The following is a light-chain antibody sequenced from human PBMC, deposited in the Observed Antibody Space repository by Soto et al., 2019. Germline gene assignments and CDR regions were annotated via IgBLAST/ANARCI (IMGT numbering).Light chain of an antibody. CDR2: DAS. V-gene: IGKV3-11*01. Sequence: EIVLTQSPATLSLSPGERATLSCRASQRVSRYLAWYQQKPGQAPRLLIYDASNRATGIPARFSGSGSGTDFTLSSGSLEPEDFAVYYCQERSNWPPSLSFGGGTKVEIK. CDR1: QRVSRY. J-gene: IGKJ4*01. CDR3: QERSNWPPSLS.